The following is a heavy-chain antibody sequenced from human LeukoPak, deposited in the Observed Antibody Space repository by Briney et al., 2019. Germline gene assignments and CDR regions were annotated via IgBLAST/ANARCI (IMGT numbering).Heavy chain of an antibody. J-gene: IGHJ4*02. D-gene: IGHD3-10*01. CDR1: GGSFSGYY. CDR3: ARLLGATRGNVFDS. V-gene: IGHV4-34*01. Sequence: SETLSLTCAVYGGSFSGYYWSWIRQPPGEGLEWIGEINHSGSTNYNPSLKSRVTMSVDTSKNQFSLKLTSVNGADTAVYYCARLLGATRGNVFDSWGQGTLATVSS. CDR2: INHSGST.